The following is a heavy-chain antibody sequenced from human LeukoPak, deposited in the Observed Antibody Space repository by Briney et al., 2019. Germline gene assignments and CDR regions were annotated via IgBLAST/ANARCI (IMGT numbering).Heavy chain of an antibody. J-gene: IGHJ6*03. V-gene: IGHV1-8*01. D-gene: IGHD3-9*01. CDR2: MKPDSGNS. CDR1: GYPFTSFE. CDR3: ARGTFDYDVVTGIHYYYMDV. Sequence: ASVTVSCKASGYPFTSFEINWVRQAPGEGLEWMGWMKPDSGNSAYAQKFRDRVTLSSNSSINTAYMEVSSLGSDDTAVYFCARGTFDYDVVTGIHYYYMDVWGTGTTVTVSS.